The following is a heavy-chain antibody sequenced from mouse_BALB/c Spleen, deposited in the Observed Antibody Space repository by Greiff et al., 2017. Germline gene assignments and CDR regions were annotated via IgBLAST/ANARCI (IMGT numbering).Heavy chain of an antibody. J-gene: IGHJ4*01. D-gene: IGHD1-1*01. CDR2: IWAGGST. V-gene: IGHV2-9*02. CDR1: GFSLTSYG. CDR3: ARASTTVVATNAMDY. Sequence: QVHVKQSGPGLVAPSQSLSITCTVSGFSLTSYGVHWVRQPPGKGLEWLGVIWAGGSTNYNSALMSRLSISKDNSKSQVFLKMNSLQTDDTAMYYCARASTTVVATNAMDYWGQGTSVTVSS.